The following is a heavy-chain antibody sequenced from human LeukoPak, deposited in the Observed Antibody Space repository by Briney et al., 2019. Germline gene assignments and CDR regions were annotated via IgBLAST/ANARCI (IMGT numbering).Heavy chain of an antibody. CDR2: IYHSGST. D-gene: IGHD3-22*01. CDR1: GYSISSGYY. Sequence: PSETLSLTCTVSGYSISSGYYWGWIRQPPGKGLEWIGSIYHSGSTYYNPSLKSRVTISVDTSKNQFSLKLSSVTAADTAVYYCARRGIRSGYFVYWGQGTLVTVSS. V-gene: IGHV4-38-2*02. J-gene: IGHJ4*02. CDR3: ARRGIRSGYFVY.